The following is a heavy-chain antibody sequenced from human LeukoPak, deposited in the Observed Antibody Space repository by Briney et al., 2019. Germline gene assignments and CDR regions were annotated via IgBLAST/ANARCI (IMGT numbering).Heavy chain of an antibody. CDR1: GYTFTSYD. V-gene: IGHV1-8*01. D-gene: IGHD3-22*01. J-gene: IGHJ4*02. CDR3: ARGMIYYYDSSSSYFDY. CDR2: MNPNSGNT. Sequence: GASVKVSCKASGYTFTSYDINWVRQATGQGLEWMGWMNPNSGNTNYAQKLQGRVTMTTDTSTSTAYMELRSLRSDDTAVYYCARGMIYYYDSSSSYFDYWGQGTLVTVSS.